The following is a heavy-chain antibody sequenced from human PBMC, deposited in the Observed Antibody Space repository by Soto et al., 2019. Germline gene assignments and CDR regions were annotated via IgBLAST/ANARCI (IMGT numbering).Heavy chain of an antibody. J-gene: IGHJ5*02. CDR1: GDSIISSDFY. V-gene: IGHV4-39*01. D-gene: IGHD3-3*02. Sequence: SETLSLTCTVSGDSIISSDFYWGWVRQPPGKGLEWIGSIFYLGSSYYNPSLKSRVAMSVDTSKNQFSLRPRSVTGADTALYFCARHSLALRKNNWFDPWGQGIMVTVSS. CDR3: ARHSLALRKNNWFDP. CDR2: IFYLGSS.